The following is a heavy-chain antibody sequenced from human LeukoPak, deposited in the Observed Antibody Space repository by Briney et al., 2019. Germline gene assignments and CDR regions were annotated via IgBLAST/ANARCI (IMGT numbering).Heavy chain of an antibody. D-gene: IGHD3-9*01. J-gene: IGHJ5*02. CDR2: IYPGDSDT. Sequence: GESLKISCKVSGYSFTSYWIGWVRQMPGKGLEWMGIIYPGDSDTRYSPSFQGQVTISADKSISTAYLQWSSLKASDTAMYYCARLVYESGPETDYDILTGYHFRPWFDPWGQGTLVTVSS. CDR1: GYSFTSYW. V-gene: IGHV5-51*01. CDR3: ARLVYESGPETDYDILTGYHFRPWFDP.